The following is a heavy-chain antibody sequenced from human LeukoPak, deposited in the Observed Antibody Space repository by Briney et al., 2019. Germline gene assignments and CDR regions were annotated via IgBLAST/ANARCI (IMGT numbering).Heavy chain of an antibody. Sequence: PGGSLRLSCVASGFTFTSYSMNWVRQAPGKGLEWVSYISGTSSTILYADSVQGRFIISRDNAKNSVFLQMNSLRAEDTAFYYCAKSGSHSFSFGHWGQGTLVTVSS. CDR2: ISGTSSTI. J-gene: IGHJ4*02. V-gene: IGHV3-48*01. CDR3: AKSGSHSFSFGH. CDR1: GFTFTSYS. D-gene: IGHD3-10*01.